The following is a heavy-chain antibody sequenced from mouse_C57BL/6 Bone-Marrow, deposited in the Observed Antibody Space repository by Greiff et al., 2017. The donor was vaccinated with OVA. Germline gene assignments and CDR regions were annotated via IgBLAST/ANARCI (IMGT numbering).Heavy chain of an antibody. CDR1: GFSFNTYA. CDR3: VRQGTLYAMDY. V-gene: IGHV10-1*01. CDR2: IRSKSTNYAT. D-gene: IGHD3-1*01. J-gene: IGHJ4*01. Sequence: GGGLVQPKGSLKLSCAASGFSFNTYAMNWVRQAPGKGLEWVARIRSKSTNYATYYADSVKDRFTISTDNSESMLYLQMNNLKTEDTAMYDCVRQGTLYAMDYWGQGTSVTVSS.